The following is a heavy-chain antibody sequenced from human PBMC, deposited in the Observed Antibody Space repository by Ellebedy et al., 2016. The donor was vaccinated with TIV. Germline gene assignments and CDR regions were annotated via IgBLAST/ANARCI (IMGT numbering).Heavy chain of an antibody. Sequence: GESLKISCAASGFTFSSYSMNWVRQAQGKGLEWVSSIISSTSYIYYADSVKGRFTISRDNAKNSLYLQMNSLRADDTAVYYCARDFLRAGDFHAFDIWGQGTMVTVSS. V-gene: IGHV3-21*01. J-gene: IGHJ3*02. CDR3: ARDFLRAGDFHAFDI. CDR1: GFTFSSYS. CDR2: IISSTSYI. D-gene: IGHD2-21*02.